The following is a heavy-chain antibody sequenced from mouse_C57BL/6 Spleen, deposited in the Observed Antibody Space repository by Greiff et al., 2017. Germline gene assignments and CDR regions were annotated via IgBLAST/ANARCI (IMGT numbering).Heavy chain of an antibody. CDR1: GFTFSDYG. CDR3: AREGAYYFDD. Sequence: DVMLVESGGGLVKPGGSLKLSCAASGFTFSDYGMHWVRQAPEKGLEWVAYISSGSSTIYYADTVKGRFTISRDNAKTTLFLQMTSLRSEDTAMYYCAREGAYYFDDWGQGTTLTVSS. CDR2: ISSGSSTI. J-gene: IGHJ2*01. V-gene: IGHV5-17*01.